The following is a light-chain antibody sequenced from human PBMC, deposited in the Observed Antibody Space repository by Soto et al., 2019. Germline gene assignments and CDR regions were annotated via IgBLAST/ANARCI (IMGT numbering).Light chain of an antibody. V-gene: IGLV2-23*01. CDR1: NNL. CDR2: EGT. CDR3: CAYVGARSYV. Sequence: QSVLTQPASVSGSPGQSITISCTGTNNLVSWYQQHPGKAPKVVVYEGTKRPSGVSNRFSGSNSGGTASLTISGLQAKDEASCFCCAYVGARSYVFGPGTKV. J-gene: IGLJ1*01.